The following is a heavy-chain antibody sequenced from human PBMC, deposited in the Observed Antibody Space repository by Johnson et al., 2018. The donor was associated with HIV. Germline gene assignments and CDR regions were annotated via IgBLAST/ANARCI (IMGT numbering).Heavy chain of an antibody. CDR1: GFTFSSYA. Sequence: QVQLVESWGGVVQPGRSLRLSCAASGFTFSSYAMHWVRQAPGKGLEWVAVISYDGANKYYSGSVRGRFTISRDNSKNTLYLQMNSLRAEDTAVYYCAKATTGSDAFDIWGQGTMVTVSS. CDR3: AKATTGSDAFDI. CDR2: ISYDGANK. J-gene: IGHJ3*02. D-gene: IGHD1-1*01. V-gene: IGHV3-30*04.